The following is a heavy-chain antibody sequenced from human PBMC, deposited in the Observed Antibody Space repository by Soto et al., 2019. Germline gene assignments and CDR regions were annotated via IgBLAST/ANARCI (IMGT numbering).Heavy chain of an antibody. CDR1: GFTFTAYW. CDR2: MKLDGSAT. Sequence: EVQLVESGGGVVQPGGSLRLSCAASGFTFTAYWIHWVRQAPGKGLVWVSRMKLDGSATSYADSVKGRCTISREHDKNTLYLHMNSLRGDDTAVYYCGRDHIAGPGVGIDHWGQGTLVTVSS. V-gene: IGHV3-74*01. D-gene: IGHD6-19*01. J-gene: IGHJ4*02. CDR3: GRDHIAGPGVGIDH.